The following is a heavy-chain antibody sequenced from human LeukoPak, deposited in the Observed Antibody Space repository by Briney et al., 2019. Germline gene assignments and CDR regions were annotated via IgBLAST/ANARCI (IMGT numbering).Heavy chain of an antibody. CDR2: ISYDGSNK. CDR1: GFTFSSYG. Sequence: PGRSLRLSCAASGFTFSSYGMHWVRQAPGKGLEWVAVISYDGSNKYYADSVKGRFTISRDNSKNTLYLQMNSLRAEDTDVYYCAKEFTYYYGSAHYVLDYWGQGTLVTVSS. V-gene: IGHV3-30*18. J-gene: IGHJ4*02. CDR3: AKEFTYYYGSAHYVLDY. D-gene: IGHD3-10*01.